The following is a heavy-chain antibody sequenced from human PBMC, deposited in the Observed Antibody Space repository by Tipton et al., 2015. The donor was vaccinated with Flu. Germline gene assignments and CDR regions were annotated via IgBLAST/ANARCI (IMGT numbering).Heavy chain of an antibody. J-gene: IGHJ6*02. Sequence: TLSLTCTVSGGSISSSSYYWGWIRQPPGKGLEWIGSIYYSGSTYYNPSLKSRVTISVDTSKNQFSLKLSSVTAADTAVYYCARHGGAGVYSYYYGMDVWGQGTTVTVSS. CDR2: IYYSGST. CDR3: ARHGGAGVYSYYYGMDV. D-gene: IGHD3-16*01. V-gene: IGHV4-39*01. CDR1: GGSISSSSYY.